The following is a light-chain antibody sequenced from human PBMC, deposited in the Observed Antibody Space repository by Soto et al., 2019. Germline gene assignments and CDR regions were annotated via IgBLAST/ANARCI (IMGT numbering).Light chain of an antibody. Sequence: EIVLTQSPGTLSLSPGERATLSCRASQIVTSDYLAWYQQKPGQAPRLLIHGASTRASGIPDRFIGSGSGTDFTFNITRLEPEDFAVFHCQQYGRSPATFGQGTKLEIK. CDR3: QQYGRSPAT. CDR2: GAS. V-gene: IGKV3-20*01. CDR1: QIVTSDY. J-gene: IGKJ2*01.